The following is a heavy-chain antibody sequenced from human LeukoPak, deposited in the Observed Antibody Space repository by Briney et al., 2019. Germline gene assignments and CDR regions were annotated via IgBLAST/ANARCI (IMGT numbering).Heavy chain of an antibody. CDR1: GFTFSSYG. Sequence: GGSLRLSCAASGFTFSSYGMHWVRQAPGKGLEWVAVIWYDGSNKYYADSVKGRFTISRDNSKNMLYLQMNSLRAEDTAVYYCAKLRGLYYYYALDVWGQGTTVTVS. J-gene: IGHJ6*02. V-gene: IGHV3-33*06. CDR3: AKLRGLYYYYALDV. D-gene: IGHD2/OR15-2a*01. CDR2: IWYDGSNK.